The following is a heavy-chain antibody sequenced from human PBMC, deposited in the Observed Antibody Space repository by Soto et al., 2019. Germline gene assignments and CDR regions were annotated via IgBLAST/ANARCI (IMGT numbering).Heavy chain of an antibody. CDR1: GGSISSGDYY. CDR3: ARDSLAYCGGDCYSVYYYGMDV. J-gene: IGHJ6*02. Sequence: PSETLSLTCTVSGGSISSGDYYWSWIRQPPGKGLEWIGYIYYSGSTYYNPSLKSRVTISLDTSKNQFSLKLSSVTAADTAVYYCARDSLAYCGGDCYSVYYYGMDVWGQGTTVTVSS. V-gene: IGHV4-30-4*01. D-gene: IGHD2-21*02. CDR2: IYYSGST.